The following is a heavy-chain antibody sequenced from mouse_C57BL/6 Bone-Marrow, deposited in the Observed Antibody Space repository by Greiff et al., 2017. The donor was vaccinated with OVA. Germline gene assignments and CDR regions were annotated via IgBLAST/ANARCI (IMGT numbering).Heavy chain of an antibody. CDR2: IYPRSGNT. CDR3: ARGDYGSSYDY. CDR1: GYTFTSYG. Sequence: QVQLKESGAELARPGASVKLSCKASGYTFTSYGISWVKQRTGQGLEWIGEIYPRSGNTYYNEKFKGKATLTADKSSSTAYMELRSLTSEDSAVYFCARGDYGSSYDYWGQGTTLTVSS. J-gene: IGHJ2*01. V-gene: IGHV1-81*01. D-gene: IGHD1-1*01.